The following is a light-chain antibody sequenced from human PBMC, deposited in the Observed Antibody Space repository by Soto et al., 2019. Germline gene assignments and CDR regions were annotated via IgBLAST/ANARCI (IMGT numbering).Light chain of an antibody. CDR2: TTD. J-gene: IGLJ2*01. CDR3: AAWDDSLIAWV. CDR1: RSNIGSNP. V-gene: IGLV1-44*01. Sequence: QSVLTQPPSASGTPGQGVTISCSGGRSNIGSNPVNWYQQLPEAAPKLLIYTTDQRPSGVPDRFSGSKSGTSASLAISGLQSEDEAEYYCAAWDDSLIAWVFGGGTKLTV.